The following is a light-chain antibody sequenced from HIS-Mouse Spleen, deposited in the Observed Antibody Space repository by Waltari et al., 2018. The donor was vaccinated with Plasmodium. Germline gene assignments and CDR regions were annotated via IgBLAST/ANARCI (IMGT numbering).Light chain of an antibody. CDR2: ADS. Sequence: SYELPQPPSVSVSPGQTARITCSGDALPKKYAYWYQQKSGQAPGLVIYADSKRPSGIPERFSGSSSGTMATLTISGAQVEDEADYYCYSTDSSGNHRVFGGGTKLTVL. J-gene: IGLJ3*02. CDR1: ALPKKY. V-gene: IGLV3-10*01. CDR3: YSTDSSGNHRV.